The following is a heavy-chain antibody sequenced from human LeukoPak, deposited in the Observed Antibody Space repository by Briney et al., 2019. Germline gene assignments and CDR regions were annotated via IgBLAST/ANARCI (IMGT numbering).Heavy chain of an antibody. CDR1: GYTFTSYY. V-gene: IGHV1-8*03. CDR3: ARAPRPDYFDY. CDR2: MDPNNGNT. Sequence: ASVKVSCKASGYTFTSYYMHWVRQAPGQGLEWMGWMDPNNGNTVYAHKFQGRVTITRNTSISTAYMELSSLRSEDTAVYYCARAPRPDYFDYWGQGTLVTVSS. J-gene: IGHJ4*02.